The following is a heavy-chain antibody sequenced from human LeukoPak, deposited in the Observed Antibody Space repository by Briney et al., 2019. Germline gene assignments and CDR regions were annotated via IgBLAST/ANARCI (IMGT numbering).Heavy chain of an antibody. Sequence: PGRSLRLSCAASGFTFSSYGMHWVRQAPGKGLEWVAVISYDGSNKYYADSVKGRFTISRDNAKNSLYLQMNSLRAEDTALYYCAKDSAQIRADYYYYGMDVWGQGTTVTVSS. D-gene: IGHD3-10*01. V-gene: IGHV3-30*18. CDR2: ISYDGSNK. J-gene: IGHJ6*02. CDR1: GFTFSSYG. CDR3: AKDSAQIRADYYYYGMDV.